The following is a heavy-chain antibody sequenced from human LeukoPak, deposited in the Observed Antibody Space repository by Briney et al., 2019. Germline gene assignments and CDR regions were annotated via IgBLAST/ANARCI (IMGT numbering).Heavy chain of an antibody. CDR3: ARGPSPLRLGELLY. CDR1: GYTFTGYY. V-gene: IGHV1-2*06. J-gene: IGHJ4*02. Sequence: ASVTVSCTASGYTFTGYYMHWVRQAPGQGLEWMGRINPNSGGTNYAQKFQGRVTMTRDTSISTAYMELSRLRSDDTAVYYCARGPSPLRLGELLYWGQGTLVTVSS. D-gene: IGHD3-16*01. CDR2: INPNSGGT.